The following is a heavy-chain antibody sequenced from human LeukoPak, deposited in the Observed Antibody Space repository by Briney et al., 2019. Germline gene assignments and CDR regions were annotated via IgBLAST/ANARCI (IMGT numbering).Heavy chain of an antibody. CDR2: INHSGST. V-gene: IGHV4-34*01. Sequence: SETLSLTCAVYGGSFSGYYWSWIRQPPGKGLEWIGEINHSGSTYYNPSLKSRVTISVDTSKNQFSLKLSSVTAADTAVYYCARHAPIVATIVDWFDPWGQGTLVTVSS. CDR1: GGSFSGYY. J-gene: IGHJ5*02. CDR3: ARHAPIVATIVDWFDP. D-gene: IGHD5-12*01.